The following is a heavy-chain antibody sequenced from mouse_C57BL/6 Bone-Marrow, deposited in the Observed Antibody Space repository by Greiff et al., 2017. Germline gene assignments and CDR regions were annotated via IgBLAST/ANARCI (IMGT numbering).Heavy chain of an antibody. CDR3: ARRNTTYFDY. V-gene: IGHV1-64*01. CDR2: IHPNSGST. J-gene: IGHJ2*01. D-gene: IGHD1-1*01. CDR1: GYTFTSYW. Sequence: VQLQQPGAELVKPGASVKLSCKASGYTFTSYWMHWVKQSPGQGLEWIGMIHPNSGSTNYNEKVKSKATLTVDKSSSTASMQLSSLTSEDSAVYYCARRNTTYFDYWGQGTTLTVSS.